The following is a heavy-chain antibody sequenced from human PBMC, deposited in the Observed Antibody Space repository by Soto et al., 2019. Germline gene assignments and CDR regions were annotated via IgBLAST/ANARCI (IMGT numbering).Heavy chain of an antibody. CDR1: GFTFSTYV. J-gene: IGHJ4*02. V-gene: IGHV3-23*01. Sequence: LRLSCAASGFTFSTYVMSWVRQAPGQGLEWVSAITGGADDTYNADSVRGRFTISRDNSKNTLYLQMNSLRAEDTAVYYCAKGSSNSRPYYFDYWGQGTLVTVSS. CDR3: AKGSSNSRPYYFDY. CDR2: ITGGADDT. D-gene: IGHD2-2*01.